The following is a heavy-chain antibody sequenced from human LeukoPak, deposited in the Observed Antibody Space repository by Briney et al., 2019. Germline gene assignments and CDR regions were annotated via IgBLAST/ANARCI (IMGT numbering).Heavy chain of an antibody. CDR2: INPDGSTT. CDR3: TAGSGSYSDY. D-gene: IGHD1-26*01. V-gene: IGHV3-74*01. Sequence: GGSLRLSCAASGFTFSRYWIHWVRQAPGKGLEWVSRINPDGSTTTYADSVKGRFTISRDNAKNTVYLQMNSLRAEDTAVYYCTAGSGSYSDYWGQGTLVTVSS. CDR1: GFTFSRYW. J-gene: IGHJ4*02.